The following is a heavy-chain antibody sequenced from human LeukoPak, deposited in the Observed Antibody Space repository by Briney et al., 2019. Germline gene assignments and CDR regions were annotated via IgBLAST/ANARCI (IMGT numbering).Heavy chain of an antibody. CDR2: IYPGDSDT. CDR1: GYSFTSYW. J-gene: IGHJ4*02. V-gene: IGHV5-51*01. CDR3: ARLGSSGCLGLDFDY. D-gene: IGHD6-19*01. Sequence: GESLKISCKGSGYSFTSYWIGWVRQMPGKGLEWMGIIYPGDSDTRYSPSFQGQVTISADKSISTAYLQWSSLKASDTAIYYCARLGSSGCLGLDFDYWGQGTLVTVSS.